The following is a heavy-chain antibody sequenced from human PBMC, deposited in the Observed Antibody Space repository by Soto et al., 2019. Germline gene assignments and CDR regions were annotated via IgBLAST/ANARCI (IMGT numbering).Heavy chain of an antibody. CDR3: ASLSAAGADAFDI. Sequence: QVQLVQSGAEVKKPGASVKVSCKASGYTFTSYDINWVRQATGQGLEWMGWMNPNSGNTGYAQKFQGRVTMTRTTSISTAYLELSSLRSEDPAVYDCASLSAAGADAFDIRGQGTLVTVSS. CDR2: MNPNSGNT. V-gene: IGHV1-8*01. J-gene: IGHJ3*02. CDR1: GYTFTSYD. D-gene: IGHD6-13*01.